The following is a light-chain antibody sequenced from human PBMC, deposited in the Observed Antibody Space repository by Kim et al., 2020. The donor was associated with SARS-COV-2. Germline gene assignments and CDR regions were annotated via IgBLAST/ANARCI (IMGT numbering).Light chain of an antibody. V-gene: IGKV1-39*01. CDR3: QHSDDTPYT. J-gene: IGKJ2*01. CDR2: AAS. CDR1: KSIANY. Sequence: SASVGGSVTIPGRASKSIANYLNWYQHRPGKVPNLLIHAASTLQSGVPSRFSGSGSGTDFTLTISGLQPDDFATYYCQHSDDTPYTFGQGTKLEI.